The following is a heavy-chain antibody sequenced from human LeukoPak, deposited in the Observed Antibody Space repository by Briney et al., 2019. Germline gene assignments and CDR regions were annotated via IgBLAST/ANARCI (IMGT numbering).Heavy chain of an antibody. CDR1: GFTFSSYA. D-gene: IGHD6-13*01. J-gene: IGHJ4*02. V-gene: IGHV3-30-3*01. Sequence: GGSLRLSCGASGFTFSSYAMHWVRQAPGKGLEWVAVISYDGSNKYYADSVKGRFTISRDNSKNTLYLQMNSLRAEDTAVYYCAREVIAAAGSYYFDYWGQGTLVTVSS. CDR2: ISYDGSNK. CDR3: AREVIAAAGSYYFDY.